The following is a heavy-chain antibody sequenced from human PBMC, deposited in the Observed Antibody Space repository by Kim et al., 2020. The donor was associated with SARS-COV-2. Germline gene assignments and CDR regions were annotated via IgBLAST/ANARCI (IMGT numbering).Heavy chain of an antibody. CDR2: ISWNSGSI. Sequence: GGSLRLSCAASGFTFDDYAMHWVRQAPGKGLEWVSGISWNSGSIGYADSVKGRFTISRDNAKNSLYLQMNSLRAEDTALYYCAKSYVYGSGSYFDYWGQG. V-gene: IGHV3-9*01. CDR1: GFTFDDYA. CDR3: AKSYVYGSGSYFDY. J-gene: IGHJ4*02. D-gene: IGHD3-10*01.